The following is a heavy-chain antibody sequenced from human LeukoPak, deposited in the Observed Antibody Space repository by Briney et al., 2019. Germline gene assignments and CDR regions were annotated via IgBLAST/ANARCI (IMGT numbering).Heavy chain of an antibody. CDR2: IKQDGSEE. CDR1: GFTFSSYW. D-gene: IGHD2-15*01. J-gene: IGHJ4*02. Sequence: GGSLRLSSAASGFTFSSYWMTWVRQAPGKGLEWVANIKQDGSEEYYVDSVKGRFTISRDNAKNSLFLQMNSLRAEDTAVYYCAREVTPYYWGQGTLVTVSS. CDR3: AREVTPYY. V-gene: IGHV3-7*01.